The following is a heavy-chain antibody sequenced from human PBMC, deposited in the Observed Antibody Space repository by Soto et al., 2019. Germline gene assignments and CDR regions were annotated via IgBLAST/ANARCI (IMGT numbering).Heavy chain of an antibody. V-gene: IGHV1-69*04. CDR3: ARDSHRGAFDI. J-gene: IGHJ3*02. CDR2: IIPILGIA. CDR1: GGTFSSYT. Sequence: GASVKVSCKASGGTFSSYTISWVRQAPGQGLEWMGRIIPILGIANYAQKFQGRVTITADKSTSTAYMELSSLRSEDTAVYYRARDSHRGAFDIWGQGTMVTVSS.